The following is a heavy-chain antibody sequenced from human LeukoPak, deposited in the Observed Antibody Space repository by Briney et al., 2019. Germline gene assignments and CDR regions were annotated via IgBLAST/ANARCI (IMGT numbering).Heavy chain of an antibody. V-gene: IGHV3-11*01. CDR3: ARRGFGELSHAYYYYYMDV. D-gene: IGHD3-16*02. CDR1: GFTFSDYY. CDR2: ISSSGSTI. J-gene: IGHJ6*03. Sequence: PGGSLRLSCAASGFTFSDYYMSWIRQAPGKGLEWVSYISSSGSTIYYADSVKGRFTISRDNAKNSLYLQMNSLRAEDTAVYYCARRGFGELSHAYYYYYMDVWGKGTTVTVSS.